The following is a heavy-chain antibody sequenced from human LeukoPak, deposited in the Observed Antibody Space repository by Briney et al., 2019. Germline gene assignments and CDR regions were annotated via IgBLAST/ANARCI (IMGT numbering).Heavy chain of an antibody. CDR3: ARMHDGDLVRRAAFDI. V-gene: IGHV4-39*01. J-gene: IGHJ3*02. CDR1: GGSISSSSYY. CDR2: IYYSGST. D-gene: IGHD4-17*01. Sequence: PSETLSLTCTVSGGSISSSSYYWGWIRQPPGTGLEWIGSIYYSGSTYYNPSLKSRVTISVDTSKNQFSLKLSSVTAADTAVYYCARMHDGDLVRRAAFDIWGQGTMVTVSS.